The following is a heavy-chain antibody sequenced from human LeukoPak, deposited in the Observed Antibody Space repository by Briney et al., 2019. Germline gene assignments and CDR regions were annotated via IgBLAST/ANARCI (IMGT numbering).Heavy chain of an antibody. CDR2: INPNSGGT. D-gene: IGHD2-15*01. CDR1: GYTFTGYY. CDR3: ARGPERYPVVVAATHRVNFDY. Sequence: ASVKVSCKASGYTFTGYYMHWVRQAPGQGLEWMGRINPNSGGTNYAQKFQGRVTMTRDTSISTAYMELSRLRSDDTAVYYCARGPERYPVVVAATHRVNFDYWGQGTLVTVSS. J-gene: IGHJ4*02. V-gene: IGHV1-2*06.